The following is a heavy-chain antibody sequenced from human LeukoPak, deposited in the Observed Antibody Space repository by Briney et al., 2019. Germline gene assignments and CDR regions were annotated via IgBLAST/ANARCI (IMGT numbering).Heavy chain of an antibody. V-gene: IGHV1-2*02. CDR3: ARAQGYYYYYMDV. J-gene: IGHJ6*03. Sequence: ASVKVSCKASGYTFTGYYMHWVRQAPGQGLEWMGWINPNSGGTNYAQKFQGRVTITRNTSISTAYMELSSLRSEDTAVYYCARAQGYYYYYMDVWGKGTTVTVSS. CDR1: GYTFTGYY. CDR2: INPNSGGT.